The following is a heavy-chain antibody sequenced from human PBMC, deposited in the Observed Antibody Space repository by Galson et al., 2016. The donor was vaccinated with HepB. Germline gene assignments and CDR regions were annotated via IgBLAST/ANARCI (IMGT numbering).Heavy chain of an antibody. D-gene: IGHD4-17*01. J-gene: IGHJ6*02. Sequence: SLRLSCAASGFTFTYSMTWVRQAPGKGLEWFSYISSSSSAIKYADSVKGRFTIARDNAKNSLYLQMSSLRDEDTAVYYCARDRVRFDDGDYGVNGMDVWGQGTTVTVSS. CDR3: ARDRVRFDDGDYGVNGMDV. V-gene: IGHV3-48*02. CDR2: ISSSSSAI. CDR1: GFTFTYS.